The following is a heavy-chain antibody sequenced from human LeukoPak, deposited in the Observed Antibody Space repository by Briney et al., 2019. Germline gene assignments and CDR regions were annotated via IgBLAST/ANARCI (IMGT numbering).Heavy chain of an antibody. Sequence: GGSLRLSCAASGFTFSSYSMNWVRQAPGKGLEWVSYISSSGSTIYYVDSVKGRFTISRDNAKNSLYLQMNSLRAEDTAVYYCARSHYGGGYYADYWGQGTLVTVSS. J-gene: IGHJ4*02. V-gene: IGHV3-48*04. CDR1: GFTFSSYS. D-gene: IGHD3-22*01. CDR3: ARSHYGGGYYADY. CDR2: ISSSGSTI.